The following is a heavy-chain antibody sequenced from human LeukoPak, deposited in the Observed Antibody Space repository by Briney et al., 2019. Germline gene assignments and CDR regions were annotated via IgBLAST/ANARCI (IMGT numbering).Heavy chain of an antibody. V-gene: IGHV3-23*01. CDR2: ISGSGGST. D-gene: IGHD4-17*01. CDR3: AKDQGGFTVTTMDI. Sequence: GGSLRLSCAASGFTFSSYTMSWVRQAPGKGLEWVSAISGSGGSTYYADSVKGRFTISRDNSKNTLYLQMNSLRAEDTAVYYCAKDQGGFTVTTMDIWGQGTMVTVSS. CDR1: GFTFSSYT. J-gene: IGHJ3*02.